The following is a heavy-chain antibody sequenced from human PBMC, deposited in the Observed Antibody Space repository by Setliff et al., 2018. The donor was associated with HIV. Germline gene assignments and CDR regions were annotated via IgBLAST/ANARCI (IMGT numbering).Heavy chain of an antibody. J-gene: IGHJ3*02. V-gene: IGHV4-61*02. Sequence: SETLSLTCTVSGDSISSGYYYWSWIRQPAGKGLEWIGSIYTSGRTKYNPSLQSRVTISVDASKNQFSLRLRSVTVADTAVYYCARDWETTVMGDAFDIWGQGTMVTVSS. CDR1: GDSISSGYYY. D-gene: IGHD4-4*01. CDR3: ARDWETTVMGDAFDI. CDR2: IYTSGRT.